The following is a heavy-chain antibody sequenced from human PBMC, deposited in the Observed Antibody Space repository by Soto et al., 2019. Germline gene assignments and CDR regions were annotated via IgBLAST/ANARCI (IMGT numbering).Heavy chain of an antibody. D-gene: IGHD4-17*01. CDR2: VTGSGST. V-gene: IGHV3-23*01. Sequence: GALRLSCIASGLTLSNYAMTWVRQAPGRGQEWVSTVTGSGSTYYADSVKGRFTIFRDNSKNILYLQMNSLRAEDTAIYYCAKSLRTTAATGYWFDPWGQGSQVTVSS. CDR1: GLTLSNYA. CDR3: AKSLRTTAATGYWFDP. J-gene: IGHJ5*02.